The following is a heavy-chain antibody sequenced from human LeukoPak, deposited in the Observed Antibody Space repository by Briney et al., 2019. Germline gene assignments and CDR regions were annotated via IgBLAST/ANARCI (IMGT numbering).Heavy chain of an antibody. V-gene: IGHV3-30*02. Sequence: GGSLRLSCAASGFTFSSFGMHWVRQAPGKGPEWVAFIRYDGSDKYYADSVKGRFTISRDNSKKMVQLQMIGLRAEDTAVYFCAKGYYSVERTHFDYWGQGNLVTVSS. J-gene: IGHJ4*02. CDR3: AKGYYSVERTHFDY. CDR1: GFTFSSFG. CDR2: IRYDGSDK. D-gene: IGHD3-3*01.